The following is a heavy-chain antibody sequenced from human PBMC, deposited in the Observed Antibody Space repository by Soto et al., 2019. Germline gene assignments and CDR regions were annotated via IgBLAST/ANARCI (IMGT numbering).Heavy chain of an antibody. Sequence: ASVKVSCKASGYTFTSYYMHWVRQAPGQGLEWMRIINPSGGSTSYAQKFQGRVTMTRDTSTSTVYMELSSLRSEDTAVYYCAREEIGHGGNSHDFDYWGQGTLVTVSS. J-gene: IGHJ4*02. CDR1: GYTFTSYY. V-gene: IGHV1-46*01. CDR2: INPSGGST. D-gene: IGHD2-21*02. CDR3: AREEIGHGGNSHDFDY.